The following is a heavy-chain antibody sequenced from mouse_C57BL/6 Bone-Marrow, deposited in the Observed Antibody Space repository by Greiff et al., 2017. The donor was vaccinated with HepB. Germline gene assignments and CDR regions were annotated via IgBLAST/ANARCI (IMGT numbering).Heavy chain of an antibody. D-gene: IGHD1-1*01. Sequence: QVQLQQPGAELVKPGASVKVSCKASGYTFTSYWMHWVKQRPGQGLEWIGRIHPSDSDTNYNQKFKGKATLTVDKSSSTAYVQLSSLTSEDSAVYYCAIGDLFIKGGYWGQGTTLTVSS. V-gene: IGHV1-74*01. CDR2: IHPSDSDT. CDR3: AIGDLFIKGGY. J-gene: IGHJ2*01. CDR1: GYTFTSYW.